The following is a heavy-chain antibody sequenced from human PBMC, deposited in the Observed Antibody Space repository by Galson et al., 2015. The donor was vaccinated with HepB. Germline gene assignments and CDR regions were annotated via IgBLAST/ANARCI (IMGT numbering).Heavy chain of an antibody. CDR3: AKPSCGSGSWGWFDP. CDR2: ISGSGGNT. V-gene: IGHV3-23*01. Sequence: SLRLSCAASGFTFNTYAMSWVRQAPGKGLEWVSAISGSGGNTYYADSVKGRFTISRDNSKNTLYLQMNSLRAEDTAVYYCAKPSCGSGSWGWFDPWGQGTLVTVSS. CDR1: GFTFNTYA. J-gene: IGHJ5*02. D-gene: IGHD3-10*01.